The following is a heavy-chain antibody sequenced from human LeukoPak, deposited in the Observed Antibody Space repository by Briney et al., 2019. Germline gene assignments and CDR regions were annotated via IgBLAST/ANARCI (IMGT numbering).Heavy chain of an antibody. CDR1: VGSISSYY. J-gene: IGHJ3*02. V-gene: IGHV4-59*01. CDR3: ARLAVWAGTSYDVFHI. D-gene: IGHD6-19*01. CDR2: IYYSGST. Sequence: SETLSLTCTVSVGSISSYYWGWIRQPPGKGLDWIGYIYYSGSTNYNPSLKSRVTISVDTSKNQFSLKLSSVTAADTAVYYCARLAVWAGTSYDVFHIWGQGTMVTVSS.